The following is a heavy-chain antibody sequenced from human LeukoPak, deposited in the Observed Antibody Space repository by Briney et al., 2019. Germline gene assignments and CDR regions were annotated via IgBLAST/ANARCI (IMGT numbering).Heavy chain of an antibody. D-gene: IGHD2-21*01. V-gene: IGHV4-39*01. CDR3: ARHVVQSGDPAYFDY. Sequence: SETLSLTCTVSGGSISSSNHYWGWVRQPPGKELEWIGSMLYSGSTYYVPSLRSRVTISVATSSNHFSLKLSSVTAADTAVYYCARHVVQSGDPAYFDYWGQGTLVTVSS. J-gene: IGHJ4*02. CDR1: GGSISSSNHY. CDR2: MLYSGST.